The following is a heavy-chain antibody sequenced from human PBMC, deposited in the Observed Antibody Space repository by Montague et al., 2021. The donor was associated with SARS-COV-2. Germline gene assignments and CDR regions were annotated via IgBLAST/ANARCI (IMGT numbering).Heavy chain of an antibody. J-gene: IGHJ4*02. Sequence: SETLSLTCTVSGDSISSTRYYWGWIRQPPGKGLEWIGSIYHSGSAYFNPSLKSRVTISIDTSKNQFSLKVNSVTAADTAVYYCARVQDSGIDWSGDYWGQGTLVTVSS. CDR1: GDSISSTRYY. CDR3: ARVQDSGIDWSGDY. D-gene: IGHD1-26*01. V-gene: IGHV4-39*07. CDR2: IYHSGSA.